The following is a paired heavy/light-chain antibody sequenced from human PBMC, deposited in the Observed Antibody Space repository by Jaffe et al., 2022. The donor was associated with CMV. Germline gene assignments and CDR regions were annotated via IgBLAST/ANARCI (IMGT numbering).Heavy chain of an antibody. J-gene: IGHJ3*02. Sequence: EVQLVESGGGLVKPGRSLRLSCTTSGFTFGDYSINWFRQAPGKGLEWVGFIGGKANGATTEYAASVKDRFTISRDDSKSIAYLQMNSLKTEDTAVYFCTRAPSSLNYYDRSGSWHTFDIWGQGTMVTVSS. CDR3: TRAPSSLNYYDRSGSWHTFDI. V-gene: IGHV3-49*05. CDR2: IGGKANGATT. CDR1: GFTFGDYS. D-gene: IGHD3-22*01.
Light chain of an antibody. V-gene: IGKV3-11*01. CDR2: DAY. J-gene: IGKJ2*01. CDR1: QNINTY. CDR3: QQRTSWPPT. Sequence: EILLTQSPATLSLSPGERAALSCRASQNINTYLAWYQHKRGQAPRLLIYDAYSRATGIPARFSGSGSGTDFTLTISSLEPEDFALYYCQQRTSWPPTFGQGTKLEIK.